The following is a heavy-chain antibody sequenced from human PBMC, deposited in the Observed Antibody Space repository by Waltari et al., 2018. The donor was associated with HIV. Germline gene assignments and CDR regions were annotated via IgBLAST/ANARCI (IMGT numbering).Heavy chain of an antibody. CDR2: IYTSGST. V-gene: IGHV4-61*02. J-gene: IGHJ3*02. D-gene: IGHD3-3*01. CDR3: ARDVIFGVVRGAFDI. CDR1: GGSISSGSYY. Sequence: QVQLQESGPGLVKPSQTLSLTCTVSGGSISSGSYYWSWIRQPAGKGLEWIGLIYTSGSTNYNPSLKSRVTISVDTSKNQFSLKLSSVTAADTAVYYCARDVIFGVVRGAFDIWGQGTMVTVSS.